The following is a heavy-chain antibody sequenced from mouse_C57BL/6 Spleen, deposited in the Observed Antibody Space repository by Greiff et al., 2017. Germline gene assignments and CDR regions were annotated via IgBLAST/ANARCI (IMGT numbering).Heavy chain of an antibody. J-gene: IGHJ2*01. CDR1: GFTFSDYG. CDR2: ISSGSSTI. CDR3: AQELGHYFDY. Sequence: EVKLVESGGGLVKPGGSLKLSCAASGFTFSDYGMHWVRQAPEKGLEWVAYISSGSSTIYYADTVKGRFTISRDNAKNTLFLQMTSLRSEDTAMYYCAQELGHYFDYWGQGTTLTVSS. D-gene: IGHD4-1*01. V-gene: IGHV5-17*01.